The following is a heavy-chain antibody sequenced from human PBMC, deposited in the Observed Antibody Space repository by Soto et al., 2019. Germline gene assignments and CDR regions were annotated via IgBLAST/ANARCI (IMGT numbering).Heavy chain of an antibody. V-gene: IGHV3-21*01. CDR3: ARYDILTGQATDDAFDI. Sequence: GGSLSLSCAASGFAFSSYSMKWVRDAPGKGLEWVSSISSSSSYIYYADSGKGRFTISRDNAKNSLYRQMNSLRAEDTAVYYCARYDILTGQATDDAFDIWGQGTMVAVSS. CDR1: GFAFSSYS. CDR2: ISSSSSYI. D-gene: IGHD3-9*01. J-gene: IGHJ3*02.